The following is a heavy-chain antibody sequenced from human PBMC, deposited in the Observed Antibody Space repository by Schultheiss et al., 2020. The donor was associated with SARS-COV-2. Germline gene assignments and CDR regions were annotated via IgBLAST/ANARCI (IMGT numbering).Heavy chain of an antibody. CDR2: ISGSGGST. CDR3: AKDRARWLQPFDY. Sequence: GGSLRLSCTASGFTFSSYAMSWVRQAPGKGLEWVSAISGSGGSTYYADSVKGRFTISRDNSKNTLYLQMNSLRAEDTAVYYCAKDRARWLQPFDYWGQGTLVTVSS. CDR1: GFTFSSYA. D-gene: IGHD5-24*01. J-gene: IGHJ4*02. V-gene: IGHV3-23*01.